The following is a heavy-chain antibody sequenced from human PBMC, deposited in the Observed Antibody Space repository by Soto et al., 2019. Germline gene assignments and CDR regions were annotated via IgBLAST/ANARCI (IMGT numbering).Heavy chain of an antibody. CDR2: ISGSGGST. CDR1: GFTFSSYA. D-gene: IGHD2-15*01. CDR3: AKDMGGYCSGGSCYPYFDY. J-gene: IGHJ4*02. V-gene: IGHV3-23*01. Sequence: EVQLLESGGGLVQPGGSLRLSCAASGFTFSSYAMSWVRQAPGKGLEWVSAISGSGGSTYYADSVKGRFTISRDNSKNTLYLQMNSLRAEDTAVYYCAKDMGGYCSGGSCYPYFDYRGQGTLVTVSS.